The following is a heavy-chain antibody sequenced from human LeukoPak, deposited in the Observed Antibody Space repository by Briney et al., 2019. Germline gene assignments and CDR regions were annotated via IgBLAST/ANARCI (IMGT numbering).Heavy chain of an antibody. Sequence: GGSLRLSCVASGFVFEDYTMHWVRQVPGKGLEWVSLINYDGTSTYYADSVKGRFTISRDDSKNSLYLQMNSLRAEDTAVYYCARDRRGVSNFFDYWGQGTLVTVSS. D-gene: IGHD6-13*01. CDR1: GFVFEDYT. J-gene: IGHJ4*02. CDR2: INYDGTST. CDR3: ARDRRGVSNFFDY. V-gene: IGHV3-43*01.